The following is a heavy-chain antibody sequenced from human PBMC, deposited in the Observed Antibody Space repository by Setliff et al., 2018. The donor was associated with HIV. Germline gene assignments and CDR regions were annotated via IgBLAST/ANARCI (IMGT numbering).Heavy chain of an antibody. J-gene: IGHJ4*02. CDR1: GFTFSSYA. CDR2: ISGGGGST. D-gene: IGHD3-22*01. CDR3: AKAILPSITMIVVAYFDY. Sequence: GGSLRLSCAASGFTFSSYAMSWVRQAPGKGLEWVSAISGGGGSTYYADSVKGRFTISRDNSKNTLYLQMNSLRAEDTAVYYCAKAILPSITMIVVAYFDYWGQGTLVTVSS. V-gene: IGHV3-23*01.